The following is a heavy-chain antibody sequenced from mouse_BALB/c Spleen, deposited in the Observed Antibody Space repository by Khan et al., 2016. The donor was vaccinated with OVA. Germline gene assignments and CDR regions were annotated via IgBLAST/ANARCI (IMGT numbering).Heavy chain of an antibody. CDR1: GFSLTSYG. CDR3: AKQNHGTLYAVDY. D-gene: IGHD2-1*01. Sequence: QVQLKESGPGLVAPSQSLSITCTVSGFSLTSYGVNWVRQPPGKGLEWLGVIWGDGNTNYHSALKSRLSISKDNSKSPVFLKLTSLQTDDTATYDWAKQNHGTLYAVDYWGQGTSVTVSS. J-gene: IGHJ4*01. CDR2: IWGDGNT. V-gene: IGHV2-3*01.